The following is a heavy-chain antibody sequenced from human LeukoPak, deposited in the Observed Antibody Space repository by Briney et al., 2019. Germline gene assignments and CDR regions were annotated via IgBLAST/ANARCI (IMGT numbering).Heavy chain of an antibody. Sequence: PSETLSLTCTVSNGSISSSSYYWGWVRQPPGKGLEWIGTIYYSGRTYYNPSLESRLTISVDTSKNQFSLNLSSVTAADTAVYYCASSGKLGYYFDYWGQGTLVTVSS. D-gene: IGHD3-10*01. V-gene: IGHV4-39*01. CDR3: ASSGKLGYYFDY. CDR2: IYYSGRT. J-gene: IGHJ4*02. CDR1: NGSISSSSYY.